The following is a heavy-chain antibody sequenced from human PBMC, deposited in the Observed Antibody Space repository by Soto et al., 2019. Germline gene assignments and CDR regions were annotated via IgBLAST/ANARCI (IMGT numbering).Heavy chain of an antibody. D-gene: IGHD3-10*01. CDR2: IYYSGTT. CDR3: ARFLWFGEFDYFDY. CDR1: GGSISSSSYY. V-gene: IGHV4-39*01. Sequence: AETLSITCTVSGGSISSSSYYWGWIRQPPGKGLEWIGNIYYSGTTYYNPSLKSRVTISVDTSKNQFSLKLSSVTAADTAVYYCARFLWFGEFDYFDYCAQGTPVTVSA. J-gene: IGHJ4*02.